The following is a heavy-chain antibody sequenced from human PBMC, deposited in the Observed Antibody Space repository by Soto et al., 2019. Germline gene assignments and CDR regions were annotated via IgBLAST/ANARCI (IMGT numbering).Heavy chain of an antibody. Sequence: QVQLVESGGGLVKPGGSLRLSCAASGFTFSDYYMSWIRQAPGKGLEGVSYISSSGSTIYYADSVKGRFTISRDNAKKSLYLQMNSLRAEDTAVYYCARGEDCSGGSCYFDWEGFDPWGQGALVTVSS. CDR2: ISSSGSTI. V-gene: IGHV3-11*01. CDR1: GFTFSDYY. D-gene: IGHD2-15*01. CDR3: ARGEDCSGGSCYFDWEGFDP. J-gene: IGHJ5*02.